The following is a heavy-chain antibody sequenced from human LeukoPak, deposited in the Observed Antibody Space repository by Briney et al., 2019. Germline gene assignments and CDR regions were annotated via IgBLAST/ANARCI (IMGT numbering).Heavy chain of an antibody. D-gene: IGHD3-3*01. CDR3: GRDPIVGVFNGYGYMDV. CDR1: GFTFSSYA. V-gene: IGHV3-23*01. J-gene: IGHJ6*03. Sequence: GGSLRLSCAASGFTFSSYAMNWVRQAPGKGLEWVSAFCSYGSTTSYADSVKGRFTISRDNSNNTLYLQMNSLRTAATAVYYCGRDPIVGVFNGYGYMDVWGRGTRVTGS. CDR2: FCSYGSTT.